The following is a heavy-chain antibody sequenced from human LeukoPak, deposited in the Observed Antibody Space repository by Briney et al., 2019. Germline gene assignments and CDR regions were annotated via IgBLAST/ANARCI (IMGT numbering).Heavy chain of an antibody. D-gene: IGHD2-21*02. CDR1: RFTFSNYW. CDR3: AKWGPYCVGDYCPALDS. CDR2: VNQDGSKK. J-gene: IGHJ4*02. Sequence: GGSLRLSCVASRFTFSNYWMSWVRQAPGKGLEWVANVNQDGSKKRYADSMKGRFTISRDNAKESLYLQLNSLRAEDTAVYYCAKWGPYCVGDYCPALDSWGPGTLVTVSS. V-gene: IGHV3-7*01.